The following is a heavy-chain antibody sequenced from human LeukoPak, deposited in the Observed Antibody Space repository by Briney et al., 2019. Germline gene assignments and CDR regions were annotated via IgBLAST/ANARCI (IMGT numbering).Heavy chain of an antibody. J-gene: IGHJ4*02. V-gene: IGHV3-30*18. CDR1: GFTFSSYG. CDR3: AKPGIAAAGLVFDY. D-gene: IGHD6-13*01. Sequence: PSGGSLRLSCAASGFTFSSYGMHWVRQAPGKGLEWVAVISYDGSNKYYADSVKGRFTISRDNSKNTLYLQMNSLRAEDTAVYYCAKPGIAAAGLVFDYWGQGTLVTVSS. CDR2: ISYDGSNK.